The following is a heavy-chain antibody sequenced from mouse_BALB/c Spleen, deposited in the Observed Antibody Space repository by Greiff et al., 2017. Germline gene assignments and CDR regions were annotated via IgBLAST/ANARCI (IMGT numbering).Heavy chain of an antibody. CDR2: ISSGGST. CDR3: ARGHGSSYFDY. D-gene: IGHD1-1*01. J-gene: IGHJ2*01. V-gene: IGHV5-6-5*01. Sequence: EVMLVESGGGLVKPGGSLKLSCAASGFTFSSYAMSWVRQTPEKRLEWVASISSGGSTYYPDSVKGRFTISRDNARNILYLQMSSLRSEDTAMYYCARGHGSSYFDYWGQGTTRTVSS. CDR1: GFTFSSYA.